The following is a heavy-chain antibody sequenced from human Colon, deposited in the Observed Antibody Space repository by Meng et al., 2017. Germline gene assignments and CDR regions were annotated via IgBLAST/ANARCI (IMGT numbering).Heavy chain of an antibody. D-gene: IGHD3-10*01. V-gene: IGHV3-13*01. CDR1: GFTFSSYD. J-gene: IGHJ4*02. CDR2: IGTEDDT. CDR3: ARGSGVNLGRGAVGSFDS. Sequence: GESLKTSCVASGFTFSSYDMHWVRQSTGETLEWVSGIGTEDDTHYAASVEGRFTISRQNARNSLELQMNSLRAGDTAVYYCARGSGVNLGRGAVGSFDSWGQGILVTVSS.